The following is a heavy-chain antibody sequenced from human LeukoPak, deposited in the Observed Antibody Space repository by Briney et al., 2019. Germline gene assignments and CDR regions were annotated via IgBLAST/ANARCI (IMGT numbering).Heavy chain of an antibody. J-gene: IGHJ4*02. V-gene: IGHV3-23*01. Sequence: GGSLRLSCAASGFTFSSYAMSWVRQAPGKGLEWVSAISGSGGSTYYADSVKGRFTISRDNSRNTLYLQMNSLRADDTAVYYCAKDTDTYGSSYNFDYWGQGTLATVSS. D-gene: IGHD5-18*01. CDR2: ISGSGGST. CDR3: AKDTDTYGSSYNFDY. CDR1: GFTFSSYA.